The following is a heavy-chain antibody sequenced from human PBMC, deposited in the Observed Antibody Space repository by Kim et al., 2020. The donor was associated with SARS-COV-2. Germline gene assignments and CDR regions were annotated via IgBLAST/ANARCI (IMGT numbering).Heavy chain of an antibody. CDR3: ARDDVDTGGYDFDY. D-gene: IGHD5-18*01. V-gene: IGHV3-33*01. CDR2: IWYDGSNK. CDR1: GFTFSSYG. Sequence: GGSLRLSCAASGFTFSSYGMHWVRQAPGKGLEWVAVIWYDGSNKYYADSVKGRFTISRDNSKNTLYLQMNSLRAEDTAVYYCARDDVDTGGYDFDYWGQGTLVTVSS. J-gene: IGHJ4*02.